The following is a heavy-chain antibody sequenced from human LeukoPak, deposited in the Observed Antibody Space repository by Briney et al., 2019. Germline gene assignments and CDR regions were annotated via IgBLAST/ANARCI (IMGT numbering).Heavy chain of an antibody. D-gene: IGHD1-26*01. Sequence: SGPALVKPTQTLTLTCTFSGFSLSTSGMSVSWIRQPPGKALEWLARIDWDDDKYYSISLKTRLTISKDTSKNQVVLTMTNTDPVDTAPYFGARVIGGPPLYFDFWGQGTLVTVSS. J-gene: IGHJ4*02. CDR3: ARVIGGPPLYFDF. CDR2: IDWDDDK. CDR1: GFSLSTSGMS. V-gene: IGHV2-70*11.